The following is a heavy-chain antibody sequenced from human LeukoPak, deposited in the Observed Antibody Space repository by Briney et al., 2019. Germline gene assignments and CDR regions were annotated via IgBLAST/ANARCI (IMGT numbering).Heavy chain of an antibody. CDR2: IYSGGDT. CDR1: GFTVSSNY. D-gene: IGHD3-22*01. V-gene: IGHV3-53*01. CDR3: ARGYYYDSSGFFPVPAAY. J-gene: IGHJ4*02. Sequence: PGGSLRLSCAASGFTVSSNYMSWVREAPGKGLGWVSVIYSGGDTYYADSVKGRFTISRDNSKNTLYLQMNSLRAEDTAVYYCARGYYYDSSGFFPVPAAYWRQGTLVTVSS.